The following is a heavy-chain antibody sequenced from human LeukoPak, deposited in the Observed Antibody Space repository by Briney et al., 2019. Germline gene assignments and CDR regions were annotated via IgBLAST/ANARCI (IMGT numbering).Heavy chain of an antibody. D-gene: IGHD1-26*01. CDR2: INQGGSET. Sequence: GGSLRLSCEARFSLTRAWMSWVRQAPGKGLEWVANINQGGSETYYVDSVKGRFTISRDNAKNSLYLQMNSLRAEDTAVYYCARGGLYHYSGTSGDYWGQGTLVTVSS. CDR3: ARGGLYHYSGTSGDY. CDR1: FSLTRAW. V-gene: IGHV3-7*01. J-gene: IGHJ4*02.